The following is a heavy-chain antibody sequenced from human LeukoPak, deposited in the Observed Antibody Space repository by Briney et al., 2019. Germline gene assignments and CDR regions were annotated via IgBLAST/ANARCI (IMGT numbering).Heavy chain of an antibody. CDR3: ARAHHCHSGTCHPPGEAFDI. CDR2: IYHSGST. J-gene: IGHJ3*02. V-gene: IGHV4-39*07. Sequence: SETLSLTCNVSGGSISSNNYYWGWIRQSPGKGLEWIGSIYHSGSTYYNPSLTSRVTISVDTSENQFSLKVGSVTAADTAVYYCARAHHCHSGTCHPPGEAFDIWGQGTMVTVSS. CDR1: GGSISSNNYY. D-gene: IGHD2/OR15-2a*01.